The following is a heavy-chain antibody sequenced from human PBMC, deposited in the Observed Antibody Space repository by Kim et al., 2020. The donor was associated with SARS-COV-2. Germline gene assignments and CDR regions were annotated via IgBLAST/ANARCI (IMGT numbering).Heavy chain of an antibody. CDR3: ARFGDQSPGY. J-gene: IGHJ4*02. Sequence: RTTYNPSPKSRVTISVDTSKNQFSLKLSSVTAADTAVYYCARFGDQSPGYWGQGTLVTVSS. D-gene: IGHD2-21*02. CDR2: RT. V-gene: IGHV4-39*01.